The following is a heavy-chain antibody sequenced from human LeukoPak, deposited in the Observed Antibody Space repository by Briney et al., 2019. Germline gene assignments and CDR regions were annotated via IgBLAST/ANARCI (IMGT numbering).Heavy chain of an antibody. CDR2: IYSSGST. D-gene: IGHD2-21*02. CDR3: ASVSSGGDVVY. Sequence: SETLSLTCAVSGDSVSSSSSGSYFWSWIRQPPGKGLEWIGYIYSSGSTNYNPSLKSRLTISVDTSKNHVSLKLSSVTAADTAIYYCASVSSGGDVVYWGQRTVVPVSS. CDR1: GDSVSSSSSGSYF. J-gene: IGHJ4*02. V-gene: IGHV4-61*03.